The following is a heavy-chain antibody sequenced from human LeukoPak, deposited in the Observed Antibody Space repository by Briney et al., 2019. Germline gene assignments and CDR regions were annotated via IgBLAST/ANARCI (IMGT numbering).Heavy chain of an antibody. Sequence: PGGSLRLSCAASGFTFGDYYMYWIRQAPGKGLEWVSYISSRGSTIYYADPVKGRFTISRDSAKNSLYLQMNSLRAEDTAVYYCASGYYDNGRYPPYFDYWGQGTLVTVSS. V-gene: IGHV3-11*04. J-gene: IGHJ4*02. CDR3: ASGYYDNGRYPPYFDY. CDR1: GFTFGDYY. CDR2: ISSRGSTI. D-gene: IGHD3-22*01.